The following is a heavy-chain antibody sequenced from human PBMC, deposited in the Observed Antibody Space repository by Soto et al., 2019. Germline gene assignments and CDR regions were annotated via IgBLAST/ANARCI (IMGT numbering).Heavy chain of an antibody. CDR3: AIRHRYYFDY. CDR2: IYYSGST. Sequence: SETLSLTCTVSGGSISSSSYYWGWIRQPPGKGLEWIGSIYYSGSTYYNPSLKSRVTISVDTSKNQFSLKLSSVTAADTAVYYCAIRHRYYFDYWGQGTLVTVSS. J-gene: IGHJ4*02. V-gene: IGHV4-39*01. CDR1: GGSISSSSYY.